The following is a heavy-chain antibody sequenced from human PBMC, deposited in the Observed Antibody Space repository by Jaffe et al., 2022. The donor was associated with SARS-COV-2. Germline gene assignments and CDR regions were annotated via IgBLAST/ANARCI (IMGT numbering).Heavy chain of an antibody. CDR2: IYYSGST. Sequence: QLQLQESGPGLVKPSETLSLTCTVSGGSISSSSYYWGWIRQPPGKGLEWIGSIYYSGSTYYNPSLKSRVTISVDTSKNQFSLKLSSVTAADTAVYYCATRSGWGVFDYWGQGTLVTVSS. D-gene: IGHD6-19*01. CDR1: GGSISSSSYY. CDR3: ATRSGWGVFDY. J-gene: IGHJ4*02. V-gene: IGHV4-39*01.